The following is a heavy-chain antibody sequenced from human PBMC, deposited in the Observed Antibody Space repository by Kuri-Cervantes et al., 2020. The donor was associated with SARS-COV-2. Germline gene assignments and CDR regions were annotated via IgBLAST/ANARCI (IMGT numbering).Heavy chain of an antibody. Sequence: ETLSLTCAASGFTFSSYYMHWVRQATGKGLEWVSAIGTAGDTYYPGSGKGRFTISRENAKNSLYLQMNSLRAEDTAVYYCARGDLGYCRGGSCYNWFDPWGQGTLVTVSS. CDR2: IGTAGDT. CDR3: ARGDLGYCRGGSCYNWFDP. D-gene: IGHD2-15*01. V-gene: IGHV3-13*01. CDR1: GFTFSSYY. J-gene: IGHJ5*02.